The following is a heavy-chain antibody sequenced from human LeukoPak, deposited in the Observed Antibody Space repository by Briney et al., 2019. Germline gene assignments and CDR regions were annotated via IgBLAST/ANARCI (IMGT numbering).Heavy chain of an antibody. CDR3: ARGISDFRWLQSEEVP. CDR2: INAGNGNT. CDR1: GYTFTSYA. J-gene: IGHJ5*02. D-gene: IGHD5-24*01. Sequence: GASVKVSCNASGYTFTSYAMHWVRQAPGQRLEWMGWINAGNGNTKYSQKFQGRVTITRDTSASTAYMELSSLRSEDTAVYYCARGISDFRWLQSEEVPWGQGTLVTVSS. V-gene: IGHV1-3*01.